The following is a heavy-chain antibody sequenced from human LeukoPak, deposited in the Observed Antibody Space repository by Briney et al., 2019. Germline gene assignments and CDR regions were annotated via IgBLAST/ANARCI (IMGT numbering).Heavy chain of an antibody. Sequence: EASVKVSCKASGYTFTSYGISWVRQAPGQGLEWMGWISAYNGNTNYAQKLQGRVTMTTDTSTSTAYMELRSLRSDDTAVYYCARDPIDYDFWSGHWFDPWGQGTLVTVSS. CDR3: ARDPIDYDFWSGHWFDP. CDR1: GYTFTSYG. CDR2: ISAYNGNT. D-gene: IGHD3-3*01. V-gene: IGHV1-18*01. J-gene: IGHJ5*02.